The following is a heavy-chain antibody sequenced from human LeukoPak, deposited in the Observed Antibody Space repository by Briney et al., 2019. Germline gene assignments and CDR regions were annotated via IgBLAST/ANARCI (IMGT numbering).Heavy chain of an antibody. CDR3: TQPALAARHFDY. Sequence: AGGSLRLSCATSGFTFSSYAMSWVRPAPGKGLGWVSAISGSGGSTYYADSVKGRLTISRDNSKNTLYLQMNSLRAEDTAVYYCTQPALAARHFDYWGQGTLVTVSS. D-gene: IGHD6-6*01. CDR1: GFTFSSYA. CDR2: ISGSGGST. V-gene: IGHV3-23*01. J-gene: IGHJ4*02.